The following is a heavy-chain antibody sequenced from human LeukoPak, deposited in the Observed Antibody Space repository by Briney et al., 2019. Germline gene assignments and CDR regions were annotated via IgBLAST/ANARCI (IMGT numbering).Heavy chain of an antibody. D-gene: IGHD6-19*01. CDR3: ARKDSSGCYY. Sequence: ASVKVSCKVSGYTLTELSMHWVRQAPGKGLEWMGGFDPEDGETIYAQKFQGRVTMTRNTSISTAYMELSSLRSEDTAVYYCARKDSSGCYYWGQGTLVTVSS. CDR2: FDPEDGET. J-gene: IGHJ4*02. V-gene: IGHV1-24*01. CDR1: GYTLTELS.